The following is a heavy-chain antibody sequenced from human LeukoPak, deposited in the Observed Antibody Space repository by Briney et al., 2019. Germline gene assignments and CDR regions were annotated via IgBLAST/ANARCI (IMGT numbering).Heavy chain of an antibody. Sequence: GASVKVSCKASGGTFSSYAISWVRQAPGQGLEWMGGIIPIFGTANYAQKFQGRVTITADESTSTAYMELSRLRSEDTAVYYCARGIAAAGENNWFDPWGQGTLVTVSS. J-gene: IGHJ5*02. D-gene: IGHD6-13*01. CDR3: ARGIAAAGENNWFDP. V-gene: IGHV1-69*13. CDR1: GGTFSSYA. CDR2: IIPIFGTA.